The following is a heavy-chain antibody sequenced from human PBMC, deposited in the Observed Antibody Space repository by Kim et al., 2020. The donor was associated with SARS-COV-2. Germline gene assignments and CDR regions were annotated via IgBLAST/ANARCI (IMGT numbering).Heavy chain of an antibody. Sequence: GGSLRLSCSASGFTFNSYIMYWVRQAPGKGLEYVSSISDNGYSTYYADSVKGRFTISRDNSKNTLYLQMTSLRTGDTAVYYCATSGCGSTNCYGDWWGQG. CDR2: ISDNGYST. J-gene: IGHJ1*01. V-gene: IGHV3-64D*09. CDR1: GFTFNSYI. D-gene: IGHD2-2*01. CDR3: ATSGCGSTNCYGDW.